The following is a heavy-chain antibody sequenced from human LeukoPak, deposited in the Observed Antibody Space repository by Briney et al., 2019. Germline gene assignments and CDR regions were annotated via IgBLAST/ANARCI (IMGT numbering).Heavy chain of an antibody. CDR2: IYHSGST. Sequence: PSETLSLTCIVSGYSISSGYYWGWIRQPPGKGLEWIGSIYHSGSTYYNPSLKSRVTISVDTSKNQFSLKLSSVTAADTAVYYCARVGSSLMNWFDPWGQGTLVTVSS. D-gene: IGHD6-13*01. J-gene: IGHJ5*02. CDR3: ARVGSSLMNWFDP. CDR1: GYSISSGYY. V-gene: IGHV4-38-2*02.